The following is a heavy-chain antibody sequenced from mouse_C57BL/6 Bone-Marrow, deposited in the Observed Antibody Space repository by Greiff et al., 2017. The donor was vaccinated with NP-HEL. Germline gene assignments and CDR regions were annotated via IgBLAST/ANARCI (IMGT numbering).Heavy chain of an antibody. Sequence: DVQLQESGPGLVKPSQSLSLTCSVTGYSITSGYYWNWIRQFPGNKLEWMGYISYDGSNNYNPSLKNRISITRDTSKNQFFLKLNSVTTEDTATYYCARIYYGNYVPYFDYWGQGTTLTVSS. CDR3: ARIYYGNYVPYFDY. CDR1: GYSITSGYY. CDR2: ISYDGSN. V-gene: IGHV3-6*01. D-gene: IGHD2-1*01. J-gene: IGHJ2*01.